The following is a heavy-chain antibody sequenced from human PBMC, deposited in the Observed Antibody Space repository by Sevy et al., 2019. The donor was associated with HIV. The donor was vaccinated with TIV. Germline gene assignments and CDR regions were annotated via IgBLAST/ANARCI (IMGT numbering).Heavy chain of an antibody. D-gene: IGHD2-21*02. Sequence: GGSLRLSCAASGFTFTNYGMHWVRQAPGKGLEWVSGISNSGANTYYADSVWGRFTVSGDNSKNTGYLQLNSLRAVDTSIYYCAKEWALVSDLYGEFDYWGQGTLVTVSS. J-gene: IGHJ4*02. CDR2: ISNSGANT. V-gene: IGHV3-23*01. CDR1: GFTFTNYG. CDR3: AKEWALVSDLYGEFDY.